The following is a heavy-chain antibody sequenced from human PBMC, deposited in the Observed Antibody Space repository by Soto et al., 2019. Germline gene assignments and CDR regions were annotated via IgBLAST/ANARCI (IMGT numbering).Heavy chain of an antibody. D-gene: IGHD4-17*01. J-gene: IGHJ6*02. CDR2: IYYSGST. CDR3: ARDPRSYGDYHYYYGMDV. V-gene: IGHV4-31*03. Sequence: SETLSLTCTVSGGSISSGGYYWSWIRQHPGKGLEWIGYIYYSGSTYYNPSLKSRVTISVDTSKNQFSLKLSSVTAADTAVYYCARDPRSYGDYHYYYGMDVWGQGTTVTVSS. CDR1: GGSISSGGYY.